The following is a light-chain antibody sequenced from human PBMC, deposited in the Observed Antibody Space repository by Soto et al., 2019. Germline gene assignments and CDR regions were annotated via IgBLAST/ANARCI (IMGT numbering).Light chain of an antibody. J-gene: IGKJ5*01. CDR3: QQGNSWPT. CDR1: QSVSSSY. V-gene: IGKV3D-20*02. CDR2: GAS. Sequence: EIVLTQSPGTLSLSPGERATLSCRASQSVSSSYLAWYQQKPGQPPRLLIYGASSRATGIPDRFSGSGSGTDFTLTISSLEPVDSAVYYCQQGNSWPTFGQGTRLEIK.